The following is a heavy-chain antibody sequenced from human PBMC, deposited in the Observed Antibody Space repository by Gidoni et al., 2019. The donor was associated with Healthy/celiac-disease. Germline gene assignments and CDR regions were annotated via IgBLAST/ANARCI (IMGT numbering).Heavy chain of an antibody. CDR2: ISGSGGST. CDR1: GFTCSSYA. Sequence: EVQLLESGGGLVQPGGSLRLSCAASGFTCSSYAMSWVRQAPGKGLGWVSAISGSGGSTYYADSVKGRFTISRDNSKNTLYLQMNSLRAEDTAVYYCAKDTSHRDILTGWGYWGQGTLVTVSS. D-gene: IGHD3-9*01. V-gene: IGHV3-23*01. J-gene: IGHJ4*02. CDR3: AKDTSHRDILTGWGY.